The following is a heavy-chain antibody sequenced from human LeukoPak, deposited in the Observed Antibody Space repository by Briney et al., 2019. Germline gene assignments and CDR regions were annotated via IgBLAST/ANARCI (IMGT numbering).Heavy chain of an antibody. D-gene: IGHD3-22*01. CDR2: VNHTGGI. V-gene: IGHV4-34*01. CDR3: ARGALVWGYYYSAGLTYNWFDP. J-gene: IGHJ5*02. Sequence: KASETLSLTCAVYGGSFSGYSWSWIRQSPEKGLEWIGEVNHTGGITYNPSLKSRITIAIDTSKNQFSLQLNSVTAADTAVYYCARGALVWGYYYSAGLTYNWFDPWGQGTLVTVSS. CDR1: GGSFSGYS.